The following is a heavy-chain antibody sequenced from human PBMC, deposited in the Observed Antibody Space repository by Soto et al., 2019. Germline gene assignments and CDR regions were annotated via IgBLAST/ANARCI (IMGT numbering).Heavy chain of an antibody. CDR2: IYWDDDK. CDR3: AHSDPIYYYGSGSYYPSNWFDP. D-gene: IGHD3-10*01. J-gene: IGHJ5*02. Sequence: SGPTLVNPTQTLTLTCTFSGFSLSTSGVGVGWIRQPPGKALEWLALIYWDDDKRYSPSLKSRLTITKDTSKNQVVLTMTNMDPVDTATYYCAHSDPIYYYGSGSYYPSNWFDPWGQGTLVTAPQ. V-gene: IGHV2-5*02. CDR1: GFSLSTSGVG.